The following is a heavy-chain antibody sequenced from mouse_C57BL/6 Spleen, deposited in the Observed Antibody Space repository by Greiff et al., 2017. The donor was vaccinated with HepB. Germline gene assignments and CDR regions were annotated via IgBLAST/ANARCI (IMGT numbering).Heavy chain of an antibody. Sequence: VQLQQSGAELVRPGASVKLSCTASGFNIKDYYMHWVKQRPEQGLEWIGRIDPEDGDTEYAPKFQGKATMTADTSSNTAYLQLSSLTSEDTAVYYCTKGATVVADYFDYWGQGTTLTVSS. J-gene: IGHJ2*01. V-gene: IGHV14-1*01. CDR3: TKGATVVADYFDY. D-gene: IGHD1-1*01. CDR1: GFNIKDYY. CDR2: IDPEDGDT.